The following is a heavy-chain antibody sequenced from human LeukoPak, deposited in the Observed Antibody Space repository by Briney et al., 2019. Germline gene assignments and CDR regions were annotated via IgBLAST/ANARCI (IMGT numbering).Heavy chain of an antibody. Sequence: PGGSLRLSCAASGFTFRSYDMNWVRQAPGKGLEWVSYISSSGSTIYYADSVKGRFTISRDSAKNSLYLQMNSLRAEDTAVYYCARPLWFGDTGDYWGQGTLVTVSS. CDR3: ARPLWFGDTGDY. CDR2: ISSSGSTI. CDR1: GFTFRSYD. D-gene: IGHD3-10*01. J-gene: IGHJ4*02. V-gene: IGHV3-48*03.